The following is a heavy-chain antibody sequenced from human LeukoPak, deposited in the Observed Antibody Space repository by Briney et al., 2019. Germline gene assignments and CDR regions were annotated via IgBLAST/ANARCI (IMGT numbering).Heavy chain of an antibody. V-gene: IGHV5-51*01. Sequence: GESLKISCKGSGYTFTDFWIAWVRQMPGKGLEWMGIIYPGGSDTRYSPSFQGQVTISADKSTTTAYLQWSTLKTSDTAIYFCARLADTTSWGQGTLVTVSS. CDR2: IYPGGSDT. CDR1: GYTFTDFW. D-gene: IGHD1-26*01. J-gene: IGHJ5*02. CDR3: ARLADTTS.